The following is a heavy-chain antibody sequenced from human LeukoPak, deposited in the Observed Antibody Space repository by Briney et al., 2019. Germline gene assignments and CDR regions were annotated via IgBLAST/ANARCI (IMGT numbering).Heavy chain of an antibody. CDR1: GYSFTSYW. D-gene: IGHD3-22*01. Sequence: GESLKISCKGSGYSFTSYWIGWVRQMPGKGLEWMGIIYPGDSDTTYSPSFQGQVTISADKSISTAYLQWSSLRASDTAMYYCARQTFNYYDSSGYYSSYYFDYWGRGTLVTVSS. CDR3: ARQTFNYYDSSGYYSSYYFDY. CDR2: IYPGDSDT. V-gene: IGHV5-51*01. J-gene: IGHJ4*02.